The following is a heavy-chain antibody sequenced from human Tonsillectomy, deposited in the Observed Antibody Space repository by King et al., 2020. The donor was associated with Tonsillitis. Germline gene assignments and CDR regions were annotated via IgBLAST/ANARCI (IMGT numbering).Heavy chain of an antibody. Sequence: QLVQSGAELKKPWSSLKVSCKASGGTFNNYGISWVRQAPGQGLEWMGGIIPIFVATNYAQKFQGRVTVTADESTRTAYMELSRLRSDDTAVYYCARRGIINYGMDVWGQGTTVIVSS. CDR2: IIPIFVAT. CDR3: ARRGIINYGMDV. CDR1: GGTFNNYG. V-gene: IGHV1-69*01. J-gene: IGHJ6*02. D-gene: IGHD2-15*01.